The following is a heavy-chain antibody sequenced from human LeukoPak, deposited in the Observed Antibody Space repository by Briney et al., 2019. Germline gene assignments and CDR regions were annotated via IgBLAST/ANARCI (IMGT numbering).Heavy chain of an antibody. CDR3: ARAVVAARSLLNWFDP. J-gene: IGHJ5*02. Sequence: SETLSPTCTVSGGSISSYYWSWIRQPAGKGLEWIGRIYTSGSTNYNPSLKSRVTMSVDTSKNQFSLKLSSVTAADTAVYYCARAVVAARSLLNWFDPWGQGTLVTVSS. CDR2: IYTSGST. CDR1: GGSISSYY. D-gene: IGHD2-15*01. V-gene: IGHV4-4*07.